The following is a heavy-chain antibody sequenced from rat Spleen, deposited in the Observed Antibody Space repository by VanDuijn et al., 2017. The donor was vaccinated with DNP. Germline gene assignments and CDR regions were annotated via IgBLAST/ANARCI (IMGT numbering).Heavy chain of an antibody. CDR3: ARWPGYNPPYAMDA. V-gene: IGHV3-1*01. D-gene: IGHD1-4*01. CDR1: GYSITSNY. Sequence: EVQLQESGPGLVKPSQSLSLTCSVTGYSITSNYWGWIRKFPGNKMEWVGHISYRGSTTYNPSLKSRISITRDTSKNQFFLQVNSVNTEDTATYYCARWPGYNPPYAMDAWGQGTSVTVSS. J-gene: IGHJ4*01. CDR2: ISYRGST.